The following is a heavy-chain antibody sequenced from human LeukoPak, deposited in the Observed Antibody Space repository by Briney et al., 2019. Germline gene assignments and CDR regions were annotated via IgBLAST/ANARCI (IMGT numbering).Heavy chain of an antibody. Sequence: SETLSLTCTVSGGSISSGGYYWSWIRQPPGKGLEWIGYIYHSGSTYYNPSLKSRVTISVDRSKNQFSLKLSSVTAADTAVYYCARDRGDSSRVPYGEYWYFDLWGRGTLVTVSS. D-gene: IGHD3-22*01. CDR3: ARDRGDSSRVPYGEYWYFDL. CDR1: GGSISSGGYY. J-gene: IGHJ2*01. CDR2: IYHSGST. V-gene: IGHV4-30-2*01.